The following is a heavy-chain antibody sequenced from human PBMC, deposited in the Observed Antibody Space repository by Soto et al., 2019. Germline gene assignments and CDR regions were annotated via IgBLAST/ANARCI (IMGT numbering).Heavy chain of an antibody. CDR1: GFTFSSYS. Sequence: GGSLRLSCAASGFTFSSYSMNGVRQAPGKGLEWVSSISSSSSYIYYADSVKGRFTISRDNAKNSLYLQMNSLRAEDTAVYYCARARYCSSTSCYAEDWFDPWGQGTLVTVSS. J-gene: IGHJ5*02. V-gene: IGHV3-21*01. CDR2: ISSSSSYI. D-gene: IGHD2-2*01. CDR3: ARARYCSSTSCYAEDWFDP.